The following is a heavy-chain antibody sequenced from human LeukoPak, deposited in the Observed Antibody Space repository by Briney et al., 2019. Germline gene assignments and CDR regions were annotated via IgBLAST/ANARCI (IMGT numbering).Heavy chain of an antibody. D-gene: IGHD3-22*01. CDR3: ARLPGRSSGYYHTSTRFDY. CDR1: GGSFSGYY. V-gene: IGHV4-34*01. Sequence: SETLSLTCAVYGGSFSGYYWSWIRQPPGKGLEWIGEINHSGSTNYNPSLKSRVTISVDTSKNQFSLKLSSVTAADTAVYYCARLPGRSSGYYHTSTRFDYWGQGTLVTVSS. CDR2: INHSGST. J-gene: IGHJ4*02.